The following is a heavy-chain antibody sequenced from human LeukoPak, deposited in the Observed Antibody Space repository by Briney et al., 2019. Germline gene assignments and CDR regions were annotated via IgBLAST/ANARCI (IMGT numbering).Heavy chain of an antibody. CDR1: GFTVSSNY. CDR2: IYSGGST. Sequence: GGSLRLSCAASGFTVSSNYMSWVRQAPGKGLEWVSVIYSGGSTYYADSVKGRFTISRDNSKNTLYLQMNSLRAEDTAVYYCARVQLAWFGELIGGGFDIWGQGTMVTVSS. V-gene: IGHV3-53*01. CDR3: ARVQLAWFGELIGGGFDI. D-gene: IGHD3-10*01. J-gene: IGHJ3*02.